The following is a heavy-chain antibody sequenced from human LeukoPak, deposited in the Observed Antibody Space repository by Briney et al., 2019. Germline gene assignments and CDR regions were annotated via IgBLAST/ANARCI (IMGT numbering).Heavy chain of an antibody. CDR2: ISSSGSTT. CDR1: RFTFNSYE. D-gene: IGHD1-26*01. J-gene: IGHJ4*02. CDR3: ASDGQRGSDFDY. V-gene: IGHV3-48*03. Sequence: GGSLRFSCAASRFTFNSYEVNRVRQAPGKGLEWVSYISSSGSTTYYADSVKGRFTISRDNAKNSLYLQMNRMRADDTAIYYCASDGQRGSDFDYWGQGTLVTVSS.